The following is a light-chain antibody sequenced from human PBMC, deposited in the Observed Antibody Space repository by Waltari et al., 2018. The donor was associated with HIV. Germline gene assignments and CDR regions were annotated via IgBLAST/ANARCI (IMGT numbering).Light chain of an antibody. CDR1: HSIFNN. Sequence: ILMTQSPATVSVSPGESVTLSCTASHSIFNNLAWYQQRPGQAPRLLIYGASTRVTGVPDRFSGSGSGTDFTLSISSVQSEDFALYFCQQYNDWLALTFGGGTKVEV. CDR2: GAS. CDR3: QQYNDWLALT. V-gene: IGKV3-15*01. J-gene: IGKJ4*01.